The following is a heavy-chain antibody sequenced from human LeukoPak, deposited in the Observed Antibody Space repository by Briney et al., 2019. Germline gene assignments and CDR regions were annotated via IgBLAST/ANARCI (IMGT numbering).Heavy chain of an antibody. D-gene: IGHD3-3*01. CDR1: GFTFSSFG. J-gene: IGHJ3*02. CDR3: ARTNTICGVVIQDDAFDI. Sequence: GGSLRLSCAASGFTFSSFGMHWVRQPPGKGLEWVAFIRYDGRDTYYADSVKGRFTISRDNAKNSLYLQMNSLRAEDTAVYYCARTNTICGVVIQDDAFDIWGQGTMVTVSS. V-gene: IGHV3-30*02. CDR2: IRYDGRDT.